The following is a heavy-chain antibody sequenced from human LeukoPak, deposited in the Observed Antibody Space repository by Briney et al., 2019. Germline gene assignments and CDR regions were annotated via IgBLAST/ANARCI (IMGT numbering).Heavy chain of an antibody. CDR2: ISHSGST. CDR1: GGSFSGYY. CDR3: ARGPGFYFDY. Sequence: SETLSLTCAVYGGSFSGYYWSWIRQPPGKGLEWIGEISHSGSTNYNPSLKSRVTISVDTSKNQFSLKLSSVTAADTAVYYCARGPGFYFDYWGQGTLVTVSS. V-gene: IGHV4-34*01. J-gene: IGHJ4*02.